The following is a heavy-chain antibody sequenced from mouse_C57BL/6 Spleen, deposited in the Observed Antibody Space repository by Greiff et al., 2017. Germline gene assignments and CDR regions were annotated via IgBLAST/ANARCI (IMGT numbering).Heavy chain of an antibody. J-gene: IGHJ1*03. CDR2: ISSGGDYI. V-gene: IGHV5-9-1*02. Sequence: EVMLVESGEGLVKPGGSLKLSCAASGFTFSSYAMSWVRQTPEKRLEWVAYISSGGDYIYYADTVKGRFTISRDNARNTLYLQMSSLKSEDTAMYYCTRVDYYGNYVWYFDVWGTGTTVTVSS. CDR3: TRVDYYGNYVWYFDV. D-gene: IGHD2-1*01. CDR1: GFTFSSYA.